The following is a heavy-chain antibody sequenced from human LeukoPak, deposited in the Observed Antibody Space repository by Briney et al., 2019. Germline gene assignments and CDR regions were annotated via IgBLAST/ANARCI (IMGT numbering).Heavy chain of an antibody. J-gene: IGHJ4*02. CDR2: INPSGGST. D-gene: IGHD5-24*01. Sequence: ASVKVSCKASGYTFTSYYMHWVRQAPGQGLEWMGIINPSGGSTSYAQKFQGRVTMTRDTSKNQFSLKLSSVTAADTAVYYCARAGVMSTIGRFDYWGQGTLVTVSS. V-gene: IGHV1-46*01. CDR3: ARAGVMSTIGRFDY. CDR1: GYTFTSYY.